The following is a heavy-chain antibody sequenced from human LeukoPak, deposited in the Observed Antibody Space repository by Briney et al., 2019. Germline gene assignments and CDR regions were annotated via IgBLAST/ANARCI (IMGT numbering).Heavy chain of an antibody. CDR1: GGSFSGYY. CDR2: INHSGST. Sequence: SETLSLTCAVYGGSFSGYYWSWLRQPPGKGLEWIGEINHSGSTNYNPSLKSRVTISVDTSKNQFSLKLSSVTAADTAVYYCARHEALKMPTYWGQGTLVTVSS. J-gene: IGHJ4*02. CDR3: ARHEALKMPTY. V-gene: IGHV4-34*01. D-gene: IGHD2-2*01.